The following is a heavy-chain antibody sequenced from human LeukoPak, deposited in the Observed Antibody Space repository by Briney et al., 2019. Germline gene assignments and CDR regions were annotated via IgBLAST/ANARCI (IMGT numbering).Heavy chain of an antibody. CDR1: GFTFSSYW. V-gene: IGHV3-7*01. D-gene: IGHD5-12*01. CDR2: IKQDGSEK. Sequence: PGGSLRLSCAASGFTFSSYWMSWVRQAPGKGLEWVANIKQDGSEKYHVDSVKGRFTISRDNAKNSLYLQMNSLRAEDTAVYYCARESIVATISHFDYWGQGTLVTVSS. CDR3: ARESIVATISHFDY. J-gene: IGHJ4*02.